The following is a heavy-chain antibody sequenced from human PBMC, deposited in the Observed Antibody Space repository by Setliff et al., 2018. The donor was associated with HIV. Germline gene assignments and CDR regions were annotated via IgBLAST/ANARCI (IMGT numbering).Heavy chain of an antibody. D-gene: IGHD3-16*01. CDR3: AGGPTTRYFDH. J-gene: IGHJ4*02. Sequence: SETLSLTCAVYGGSFSGYYWSWIRQPPGKGLEWIGEINQSGSTNYNPSLKSRATKSVDRSKNQFSLKLSSVTAADTAVYYCAGGPTTRYFDHWGQGNLVTVSS. CDR2: INQSGST. V-gene: IGHV4-34*01. CDR1: GGSFSGYY.